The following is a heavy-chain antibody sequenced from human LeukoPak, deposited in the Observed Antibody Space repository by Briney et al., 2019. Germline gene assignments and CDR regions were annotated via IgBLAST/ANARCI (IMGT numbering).Heavy chain of an antibody. CDR1: GFTFSSYS. D-gene: IGHD6-6*01. J-gene: IGHJ4*02. CDR3: ARVVYSSSFSDY. CDR2: ISSSSSYI. Sequence: PGGSLRLSCAASGFTFSSYSMNWVRQAPGKGLEWVSSISSSSSYIYYADSVKGRFTISGDNAKNSLYLQMNSLRAEDTAVYYCARVVYSSSFSDYWGQGTLVTVSS. V-gene: IGHV3-21*01.